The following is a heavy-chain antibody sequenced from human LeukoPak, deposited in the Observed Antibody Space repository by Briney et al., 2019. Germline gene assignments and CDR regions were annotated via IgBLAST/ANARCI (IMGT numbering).Heavy chain of an antibody. CDR1: GGSISSYY. CDR2: IYYSGST. Sequence: SETLSLTCTVSGGSISSYYWSWIRQPPGKGLEWIGYIYYSGSTNYNPSLKSRVTISVDTSKNQFSLKLSSVTAADTAVYYCARDHYYYYYYMDVWGKGTTVTVSS. CDR3: ARDHYYYYYYMDV. V-gene: IGHV4-59*12. J-gene: IGHJ6*03.